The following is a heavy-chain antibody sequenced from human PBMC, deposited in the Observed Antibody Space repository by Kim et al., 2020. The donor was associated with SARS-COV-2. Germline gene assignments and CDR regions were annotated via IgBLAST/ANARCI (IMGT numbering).Heavy chain of an antibody. J-gene: IGHJ5*02. V-gene: IGHV4-34*01. CDR2: SNHLGGT. Sequence: SETLSLTCAVHGGSLSGSYWSWIRQPPGKGLEWIGESNHLGGTNYNPSLKSRVTISVDTSKNQFSLRLSSVTAADTAVYYCAGLGGDTQMGYNWFDPWGRGTLVTVSS. D-gene: IGHD2-21*02. CDR1: GGSLSGSY. CDR3: AGLGGDTQMGYNWFDP.